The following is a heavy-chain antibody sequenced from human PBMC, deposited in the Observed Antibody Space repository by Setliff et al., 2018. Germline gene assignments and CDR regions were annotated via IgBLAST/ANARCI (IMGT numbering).Heavy chain of an antibody. CDR2: INAGNGNT. V-gene: IGHV1-3*03. CDR1: GYTFTSYA. Sequence: WASVKVSCKASGYTFTSYAIHWVRQAPGQRLEWMGWINAGNGNTKYSQEFQDRVTITRDTSASIAFMELSSLRSEDMAVYYCARSGGSNWQTKLDYWGQGTLVTVSS. D-gene: IGHD2-15*01. CDR3: ARSGGSNWQTKLDY. J-gene: IGHJ4*02.